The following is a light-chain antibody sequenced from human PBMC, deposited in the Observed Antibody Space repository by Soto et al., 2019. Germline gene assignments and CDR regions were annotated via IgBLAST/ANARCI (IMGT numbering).Light chain of an antibody. CDR2: ENN. Sequence: QSVLTQPPSVSEAPGQRVTISCTGSSSNIGAGYEAHWYQQVPGTAPKLLIYENNNRPSGVPDRFSGSKSGTSASLAITGLQAEDEAEYDCQSYDSSLSGYVFGTGTTLTVL. CDR1: SSNIGAGYE. J-gene: IGLJ1*01. V-gene: IGLV1-40*01. CDR3: QSYDSSLSGYV.